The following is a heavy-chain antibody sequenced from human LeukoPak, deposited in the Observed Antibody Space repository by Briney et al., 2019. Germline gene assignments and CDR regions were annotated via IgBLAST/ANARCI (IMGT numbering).Heavy chain of an antibody. CDR2: INPNSGGT. CDR1: GYTFTGYY. D-gene: IGHD5-12*01. V-gene: IGHV1-2*02. Sequence: GASVKVSCKASGYTFTGYYMHWVRQAPGQGLEWMGWINPNSGGTNYAQKFQGRVTMTRDTSISTAYMELSRLRSDYTAVYYCARVYGSGYDFRGAFDIWGQGTMVTVSS. CDR3: ARVYGSGYDFRGAFDI. J-gene: IGHJ3*02.